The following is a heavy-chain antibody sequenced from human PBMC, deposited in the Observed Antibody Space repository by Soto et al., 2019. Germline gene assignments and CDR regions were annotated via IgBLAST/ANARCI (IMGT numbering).Heavy chain of an antibody. CDR1: GFTFSSYA. CDR2: ISGSGGST. D-gene: IGHD5-12*01. J-gene: IGHJ4*02. V-gene: IGHV3-23*01. Sequence: EVQLLESGGGLVQPGGSLRLSCAASGFTFSSYAMSWVRQAPGKGLEWVSAISGSGGSTYYADSVKGRFTISRDNSKNTLHLQMNSLRAEDTAVYYCAKGGDGYNWGPDYWGQGTLVTVSS. CDR3: AKGGDGYNWGPDY.